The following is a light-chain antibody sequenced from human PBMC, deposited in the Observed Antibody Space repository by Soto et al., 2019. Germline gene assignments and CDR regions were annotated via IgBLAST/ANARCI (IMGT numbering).Light chain of an antibody. CDR1: QSISSW. Sequence: DIQMTQSPSTLSASVGDRVTITCRASQSISSWLAWYQQKPGKAPKLLIYNAASLKSGVPSRFSGSGSGTEFTLTIRSLQPDDVATYYCQQYNSYPWTFGQGTKVEIK. V-gene: IGKV1-5*03. CDR2: NAA. CDR3: QQYNSYPWT. J-gene: IGKJ1*01.